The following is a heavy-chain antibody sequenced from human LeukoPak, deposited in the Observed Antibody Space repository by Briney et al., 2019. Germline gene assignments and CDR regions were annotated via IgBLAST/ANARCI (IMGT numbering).Heavy chain of an antibody. Sequence: SETLSLTCSVSGASMANLYWSWIRQAPGKRLEWMGYIYYRGATSYNPSLESRVSLSVDTSKNQFSLNLTSMTAADTAIYYCARHTTPADWYFDLWGPGARVTVSS. CDR2: IYYRGAT. CDR1: GASMANLY. J-gene: IGHJ2*01. D-gene: IGHD1-26*01. CDR3: ARHTTPADWYFDL. V-gene: IGHV4-59*08.